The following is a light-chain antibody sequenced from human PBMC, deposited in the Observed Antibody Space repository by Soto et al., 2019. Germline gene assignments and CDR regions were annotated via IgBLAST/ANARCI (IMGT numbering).Light chain of an antibody. CDR2: DAS. CDR1: QSISSW. Sequence: DIQMTQSPSTLSASVGDRVTITCRASQSISSWLAWYQQKPGKAPKLLIYDASSLESGVPSRFSGSGSGTEFTLNISSLQPGDFATYYCHQYNSYFQTFGQGTKVDIK. CDR3: HQYNSYFQT. J-gene: IGKJ1*01. V-gene: IGKV1-5*01.